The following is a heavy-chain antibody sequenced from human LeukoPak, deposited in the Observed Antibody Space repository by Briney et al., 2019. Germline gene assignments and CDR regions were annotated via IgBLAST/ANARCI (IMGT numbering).Heavy chain of an antibody. D-gene: IGHD3-10*01. J-gene: IGHJ5*02. V-gene: IGHV4-34*01. CDR1: GGSFSGYY. Sequence: SETLSLTCAVYGGSFSGYYWSWIRQPPGKGLEWIGEINHSGSTNYNPSLKSRVTISVDTSKNQFSLKLSSVTAADTAVYYCASRLLWFGGNWFDPWGQGTLVTVSS. CDR2: INHSGST. CDR3: ASRLLWFGGNWFDP.